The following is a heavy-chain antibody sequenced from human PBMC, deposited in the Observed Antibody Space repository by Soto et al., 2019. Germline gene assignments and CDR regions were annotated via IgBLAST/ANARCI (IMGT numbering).Heavy chain of an antibody. Sequence: PSETLSLTCTVSGGSISSYYWSWIRQPPGKGLEWIGYIYYSGSTNYNPSLKSRVTISVDTSKNQSSLKLSSVTAADTAVYYCARHGGSSGWYGRGYYYGMDVWGQGTTVTVSS. V-gene: IGHV4-59*08. D-gene: IGHD6-13*01. J-gene: IGHJ6*02. CDR1: GGSISSYY. CDR3: ARHGGSSGWYGRGYYYGMDV. CDR2: IYYSGST.